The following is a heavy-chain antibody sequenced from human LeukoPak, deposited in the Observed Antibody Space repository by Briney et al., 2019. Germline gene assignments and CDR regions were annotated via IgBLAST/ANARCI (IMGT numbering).Heavy chain of an antibody. CDR1: GFTFSSYG. J-gene: IGHJ4*02. CDR3: AKDGTYYDILTGGYFDC. D-gene: IGHD3-9*01. V-gene: IGHV3-30*18. Sequence: PGRSLRLSCAASGFTFSSYGMHWVRQAPGKGLEWVAVISYDGSNKYYADSVKGRFTISRDNSKNTLYLQMNSLRAEDTAVYYCAKDGTYYDILTGGYFDCWGQGTLVTVSS. CDR2: ISYDGSNK.